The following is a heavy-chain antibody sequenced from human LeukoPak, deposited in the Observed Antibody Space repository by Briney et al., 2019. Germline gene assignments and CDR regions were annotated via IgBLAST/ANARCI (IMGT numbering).Heavy chain of an antibody. CDR2: IYYSGST. CDR1: GGSISSYY. J-gene: IGHJ4*02. CDR3: ARERRPIVVVPAARSLGSYFDY. V-gene: IGHV4-59*12. Sequence: SETLSLTCTVSGGSISSYYWSWIRQPPGKGLEWIGYIYYSGSTNYNPSLKSRVTISVDTSKNQFSLKLSSVTAADTAVYYCARERRPIVVVPAARSLGSYFDYWGQGTLVTVSS. D-gene: IGHD2-2*01.